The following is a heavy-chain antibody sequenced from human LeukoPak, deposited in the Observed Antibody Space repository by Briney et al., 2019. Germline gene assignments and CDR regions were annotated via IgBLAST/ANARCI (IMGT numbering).Heavy chain of an antibody. CDR2: VHYTAST. CDR3: ARHYTGYDSNGYYSTEGAFDI. CDR1: GGSISSGGYN. Sequence: SQTLSLTCTVSGGSISSGGYNWSWIRQPPGKGLEWIGYVHYTASTNYNPSLKSRVTISVDTSKNQFSLKLSSVTAADTAVYYCARHYTGYDSNGYYSTEGAFDIWGQGTMVTVSS. J-gene: IGHJ3*02. D-gene: IGHD3-22*01. V-gene: IGHV4-61*08.